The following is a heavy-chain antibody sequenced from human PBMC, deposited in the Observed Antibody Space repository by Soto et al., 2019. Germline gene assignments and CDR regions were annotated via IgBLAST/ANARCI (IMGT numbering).Heavy chain of an antibody. CDR1: GFSITNTW. Sequence: EVQLVESGGGLVQPGGSLRLSCAASGFSITNTWMHWVRQAPGKGLEWVGRVKSKAEGGTADYAAPVKGRFTVSRDDSKNTQDLQMNSLKMEDTAVYYCNSYPDFWGGHTPLWGQGTLVTVSS. D-gene: IGHD3-3*01. J-gene: IGHJ4*02. V-gene: IGHV3-15*07. CDR2: VKSKAEGGTA. CDR3: NSYPDFWGGHTPL.